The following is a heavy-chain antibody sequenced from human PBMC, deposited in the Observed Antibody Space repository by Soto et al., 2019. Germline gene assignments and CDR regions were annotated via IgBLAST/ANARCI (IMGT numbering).Heavy chain of an antibody. Sequence: QVQLVQSGAEVKKPGSSVKVSCKASGGTFSSYTISWVRQAPGQGLEWMGRIIPILDIANYAQKFQGRVTITADKSTSTAYMELSSLRSEDTAVYYCARDPAVAEGYWGQGTLVTVSS. CDR3: ARDPAVAEGY. CDR2: IIPILDIA. D-gene: IGHD6-19*01. V-gene: IGHV1-69*08. J-gene: IGHJ4*02. CDR1: GGTFSSYT.